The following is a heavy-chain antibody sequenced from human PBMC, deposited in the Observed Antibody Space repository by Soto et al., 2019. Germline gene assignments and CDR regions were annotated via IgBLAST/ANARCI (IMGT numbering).Heavy chain of an antibody. CDR1: GFPLSFYG. V-gene: IGHV3-33*01. D-gene: IGHD3-3*02. CDR3: ARDDAFDNENGFDM. Sequence: GSLRLSCAVSGFPLSFYGFHWVRQSPGKGLEWLGVIGSDGSAIYHADSLEGRFFISRDNSKDILYLQMNSLRVEDTAVYYCARDDAFDNENGFDMWGQGTMVTVSS. J-gene: IGHJ3*02. CDR2: IGSDGSAI.